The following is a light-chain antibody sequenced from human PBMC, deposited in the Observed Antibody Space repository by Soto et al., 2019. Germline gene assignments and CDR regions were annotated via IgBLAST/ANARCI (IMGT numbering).Light chain of an antibody. Sequence: EIVLTHSPATLSVSPGERATLSCRASQSVGSNLAWYQQRPGQPPRLLIYDASTRATDIPARFSGGGSGTEFTLTLISRQSEDFAVYYCQQYNNWPYTFGQGTKLQIK. J-gene: IGKJ2*01. CDR1: QSVGSN. CDR2: DAS. V-gene: IGKV3-15*01. CDR3: QQYNNWPYT.